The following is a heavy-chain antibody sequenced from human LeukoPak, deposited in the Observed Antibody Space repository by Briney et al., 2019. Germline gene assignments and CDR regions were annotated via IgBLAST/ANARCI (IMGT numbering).Heavy chain of an antibody. V-gene: IGHV3-30*04. CDR3: ARGRVENGPPDY. CDR1: GFTFSSYA. Sequence: PGRSLRLSCAASGFTFSSYAMHWVRQAPGKGLEWVAVISYDGSNKYYADSVKGRFTISRDNSKNTLYLQMNSLRAEDPAVYYCARGRVENGPPDYWGQGTLVTVSS. J-gene: IGHJ4*02. D-gene: IGHD3-10*01. CDR2: ISYDGSNK.